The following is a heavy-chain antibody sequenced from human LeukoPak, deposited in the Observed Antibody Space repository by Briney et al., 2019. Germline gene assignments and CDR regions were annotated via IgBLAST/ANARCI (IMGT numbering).Heavy chain of an antibody. CDR1: GFTFSSYG. J-gene: IGHJ4*02. V-gene: IGHV3-30*02. Sequence: QPGGSLRLSCAASGFTFSSYGMHWVRQAPGKGLEWVAFIRYDGSNKYYADSVKGRFTISSDNSKNTLYLQMNSLRAEDTAVYYCAKGTLLKGTVDYWGQGTLVTVSS. CDR3: AKGTLLKGTVDY. CDR2: IRYDGSNK. D-gene: IGHD1-1*01.